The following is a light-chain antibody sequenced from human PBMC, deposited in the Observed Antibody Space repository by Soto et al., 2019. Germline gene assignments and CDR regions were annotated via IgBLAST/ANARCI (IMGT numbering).Light chain of an antibody. J-gene: IGLJ1*01. V-gene: IGLV1-47*02. CDR2: DNS. Sequence: QSVLTQPPSASGTPGQRVTISCSGSFSSIGSNFVFWYQQLPGTSPKLLIQDNSQRPSGVPDRFSGSKSGSSASLAISGLRSEDEADYYCATWDDNVSGPVFGTGTKVTVL. CDR1: FSSIGSNF. CDR3: ATWDDNVSGPV.